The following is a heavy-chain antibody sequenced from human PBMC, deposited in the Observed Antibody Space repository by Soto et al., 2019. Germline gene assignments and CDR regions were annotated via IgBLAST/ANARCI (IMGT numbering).Heavy chain of an antibody. J-gene: IGHJ6*02. CDR1: GYTFIAYY. CDR3: ARFYGYGDYGPYYGMDV. D-gene: IGHD4-17*01. CDR2: INPNSGGT. V-gene: IGHV1-2*02. Sequence: ASVKVSCKASGYTFIAYYMQWVRQAPGQGLEWMGWINPNSGGTNYAQKFQGRVTMTRDTSISTAYMELSRLRSDDTAVYYCARFYGYGDYGPYYGMDVWGQGATVTVSS.